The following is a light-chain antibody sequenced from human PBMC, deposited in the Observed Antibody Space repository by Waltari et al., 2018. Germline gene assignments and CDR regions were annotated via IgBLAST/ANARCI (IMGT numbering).Light chain of an antibody. CDR1: HSNIGSNF. J-gene: IGLJ2*01. CDR2: ENS. V-gene: IGLV1-47*01. CDR3: AAWDDGLRGPA. Sequence: QSVLTQSPSVSETPGQKITISCSGSHSNIGSNFVNWYQQVPGTAPKLLIYENSQRPTGVPDRFSASKSGTSASLAISGLQSQDEADYYCAAWDDGLRGPAVGGGTKVTVL.